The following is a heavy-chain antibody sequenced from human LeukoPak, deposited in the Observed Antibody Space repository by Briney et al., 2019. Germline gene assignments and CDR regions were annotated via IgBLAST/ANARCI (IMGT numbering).Heavy chain of an antibody. V-gene: IGHV4-59*01. Sequence: PSETLSLTCTVSGGSIRSYYWSWIRQPPGKGLEWIGYIYYSGSTNYNPSLKSRVTISVDTSKNQFSLKLSSVTAADTAVYYCARDGVGANNWFDPWGQGTLVTVSS. CDR2: IYYSGST. D-gene: IGHD1-26*01. J-gene: IGHJ5*02. CDR3: ARDGVGANNWFDP. CDR1: GGSIRSYY.